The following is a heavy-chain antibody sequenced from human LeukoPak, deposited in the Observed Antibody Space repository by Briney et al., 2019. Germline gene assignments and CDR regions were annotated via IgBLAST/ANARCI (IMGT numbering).Heavy chain of an antibody. CDR2: ISSSGSTI. V-gene: IGHV3-48*04. CDR1: GFTFSSYW. J-gene: IGHJ4*02. D-gene: IGHD3-3*01. CDR3: ARGGSGYGFDY. Sequence: GGSLGLSCAASGFTFSSYWMNWVRQAPGKGLEWVSYISSSGSTIYYADCVKGRFTISRDNAKNSLYLQMNSLRAEDTAVYYCARGGSGYGFDYWGRGTLVTVSS.